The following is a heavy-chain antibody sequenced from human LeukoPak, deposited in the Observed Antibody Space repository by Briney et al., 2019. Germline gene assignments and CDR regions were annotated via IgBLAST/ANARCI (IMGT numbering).Heavy chain of an antibody. CDR2: IYYSGST. J-gene: IGHJ5*02. D-gene: IGHD2-21*02. CDR1: GGSISSSSYY. V-gene: IGHV4-39*07. CDR3: ARGHEIVLVTLLLENWFDP. Sequence: SETLSLTCTVSGGSISSSSYYWGWIRQPPGKGLEWIGSIYYSGSTYYNPSLKSRVTISVDKSKNQFSLKLSSVTAADTAVYYCARGHEIVLVTLLLENWFDPWGQGTLVTVSS.